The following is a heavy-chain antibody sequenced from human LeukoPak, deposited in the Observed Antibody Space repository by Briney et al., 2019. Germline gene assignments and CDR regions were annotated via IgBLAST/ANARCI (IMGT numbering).Heavy chain of an antibody. CDR2: IGWKTTTR. CDR1: GFTFKDYA. J-gene: IGHJ4*02. D-gene: IGHD3-16*01. CDR3: AKDGAWAYYYFDY. V-gene: IGHV3-9*01. Sequence: QPGRSLRLSCAASGFTFKDYAMHWVRHVPGKGLEWVASIGWKTTTRGYADSVKGRFTVSRDNARNSVHLQMDNLRPEDTALYFCAKDGAWAYYYFDYWGLGNLVTVSS.